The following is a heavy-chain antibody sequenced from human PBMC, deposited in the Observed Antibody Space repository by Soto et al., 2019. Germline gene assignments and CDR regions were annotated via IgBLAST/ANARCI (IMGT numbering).Heavy chain of an antibody. J-gene: IGHJ5*02. CDR3: ARGGDGITGTTSGLDP. Sequence: PSETLSLTCTVSGGSISSYYWSWIRQPPGKGLEWIGYIYYSGSTNYNPSLKSRVTISVDTSKNQFSLKLSSVTAADTAVYYCARGGDGITGTTSGLDPWGQGTLVTVSS. CDR1: GGSISSYY. CDR2: IYYSGST. V-gene: IGHV4-59*12. D-gene: IGHD1-7*01.